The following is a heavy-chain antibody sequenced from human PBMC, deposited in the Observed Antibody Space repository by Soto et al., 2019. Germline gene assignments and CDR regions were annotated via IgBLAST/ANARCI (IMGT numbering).Heavy chain of an antibody. CDR2: INHRGST. D-gene: IGHD5-12*01. Sequence: SGTLSLTCAVYCGAFRGFYWSWIRQPPGKGLEWIGEINHRGSTNYNPSLKSRVTLSVDTSKNQFSLKLSSVTAADTAVYYCARRYSGYDFDYWGQGILVTVSS. CDR1: CGAFRGFY. J-gene: IGHJ4*02. CDR3: ARRYSGYDFDY. V-gene: IGHV4-34*01.